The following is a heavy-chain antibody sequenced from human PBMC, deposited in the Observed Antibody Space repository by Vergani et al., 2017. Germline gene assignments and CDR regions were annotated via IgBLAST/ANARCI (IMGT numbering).Heavy chain of an antibody. D-gene: IGHD3-9*01. CDR3: ARRDRYYDVVTGNSPFEF. CDR2: IFADDEK. CDR1: GFSLSSGRMG. Sequence: QVTLKESGPVLVKPTETLTLTCTVSGFSLSSGRMGVSWIRQPPGKALQWLAQIFADDEKSYSPSLRSRLHISKDTSKRQVVLTITNVSPVDTATYYCARRDRYYDVVTGNSPFEFWGPGTLVTVSS. J-gene: IGHJ4*02. V-gene: IGHV2-26*01.